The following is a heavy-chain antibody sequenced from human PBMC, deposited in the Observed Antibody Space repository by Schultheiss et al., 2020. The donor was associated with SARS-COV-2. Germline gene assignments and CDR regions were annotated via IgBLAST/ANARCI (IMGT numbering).Heavy chain of an antibody. J-gene: IGHJ6*02. Sequence: ASVKVSCKASGYTFTSYDINWVRQATGQGLEWMGWMNPNSGNTGYAQKFQGRVTMTRNTSISTAYMELRSLRSDDTAVYYCTRNVMVRGVIGYGMDVWGQGTTVTVSS. CDR3: TRNVMVRGVIGYGMDV. CDR2: MNPNSGNT. D-gene: IGHD3-10*01. V-gene: IGHV1-8*01. CDR1: GYTFTSYD.